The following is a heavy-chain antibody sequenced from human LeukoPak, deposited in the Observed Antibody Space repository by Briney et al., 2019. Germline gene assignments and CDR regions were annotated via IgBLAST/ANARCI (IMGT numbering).Heavy chain of an antibody. CDR3: ARASESYDSSGPNWFDP. D-gene: IGHD3-22*01. J-gene: IGHJ5*02. V-gene: IGHV1-18*01. Sequence: ASVKVSCKASGYTFTSYGISWVRQAPGQGLEWMGWISAYNGNTNYAQKLQGRVTMTTDTSTSTAYMELRSLRSDDTAVYYCARASESYDSSGPNWFDPWGQGTLVTVSS. CDR2: ISAYNGNT. CDR1: GYTFTSYG.